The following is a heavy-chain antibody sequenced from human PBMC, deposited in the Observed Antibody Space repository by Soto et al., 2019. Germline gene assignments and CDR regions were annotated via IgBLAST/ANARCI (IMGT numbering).Heavy chain of an antibody. V-gene: IGHV6-1*01. CDR2: TYYRSKWYN. CDR3: ARIPHPNYGSGSYYGPGYYYYGMDV. Sequence: PSQTLSLTCAISGDSVSSNSAAWNWIRQSPSRGLEWLGRTYYRSKWYNDYAVSVKSRITINPDTSKSQFSLQLNSVTPEDTAVYYCARIPHPNYGSGSYYGPGYYYYGMDVWGQGTTVTVSS. D-gene: IGHD3-10*01. CDR1: GDSVSSNSAA. J-gene: IGHJ6*02.